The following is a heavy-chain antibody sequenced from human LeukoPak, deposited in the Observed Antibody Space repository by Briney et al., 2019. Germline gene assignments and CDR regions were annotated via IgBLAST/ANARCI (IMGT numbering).Heavy chain of an antibody. J-gene: IGHJ5*02. CDR1: GFTFSSYA. D-gene: IGHD3-10*01. V-gene: IGHV3-30-3*01. CDR3: ARDYMVRGSSFDWFDP. Sequence: PGGSLRLSCAASGFTFSSYAMHWVRQAPGKGLEWVAVISYEGSNKYYADSVKGRFTISRDNSKNTLYLQMNSLRAEGTAVYYCARDYMVRGSSFDWFDPWGQGTLVTVSS. CDR2: ISYEGSNK.